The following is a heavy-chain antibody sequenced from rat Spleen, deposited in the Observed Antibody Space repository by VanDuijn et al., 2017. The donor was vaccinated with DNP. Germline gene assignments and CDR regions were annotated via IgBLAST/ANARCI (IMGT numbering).Heavy chain of an antibody. CDR3: ASNNYFDY. CDR1: GFTFSDYN. CDR2: IFYDGSNT. Sequence: EVQLVESGGGLVQPGRSLKLSCAASGFTFSDYNMAWVRQAPKKGLEWVTTIFYDGSNTYYRDSVKGRFTISRDNAKTTLYLQIDSLRSEDSATYYCASNNYFDYWGQGVMVTVSS. J-gene: IGHJ2*01. V-gene: IGHV5-7*01.